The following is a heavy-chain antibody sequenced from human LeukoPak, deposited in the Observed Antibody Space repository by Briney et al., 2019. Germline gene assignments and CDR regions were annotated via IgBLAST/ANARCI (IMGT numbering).Heavy chain of an antibody. CDR1: GFTFSSYA. J-gene: IGHJ4*02. CDR2: ISGSGGST. Sequence: GGSLRLSCAASGFTFSSYAMSWVRQAPGKGLEWVSAISGSGGSTYYADSVKGRFTISRDNSKNTLYLQMNSLRAEDTAVYYCAKDHVVVVPAAIKAPYYFDYWGQGTLVTVSS. V-gene: IGHV3-23*01. CDR3: AKDHVVVVPAAIKAPYYFDY. D-gene: IGHD2-2*01.